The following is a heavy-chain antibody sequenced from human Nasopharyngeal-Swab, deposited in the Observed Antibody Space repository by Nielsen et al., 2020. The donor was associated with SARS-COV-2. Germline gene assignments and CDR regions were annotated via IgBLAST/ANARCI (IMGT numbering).Heavy chain of an antibody. J-gene: IGHJ4*02. Sequence: LVKVSCKASGGTFSSYAISWVGQAPGQGLEWMGRIIPILGIANYAQKFQGRVTITADKSTSTAYMELSSLRSEDTAVYYCAAGATYTSGCDYWGQGTLVTVSS. CDR2: IIPILGIA. CDR3: AAGATYTSGCDY. V-gene: IGHV1-69*04. D-gene: IGHD1-26*01. CDR1: GGTFSSYA.